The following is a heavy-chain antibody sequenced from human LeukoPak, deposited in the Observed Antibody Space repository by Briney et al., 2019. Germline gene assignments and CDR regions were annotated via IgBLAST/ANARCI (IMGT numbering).Heavy chain of an antibody. V-gene: IGHV3-9*01. Sequence: PSGGSLRLSCAASGFTFDDYAMHWVRQAPGKGLEWVSGISWNSGSIGYADSVKGRFTISRDNAKNSLYLQMNSLRAEDTALYYCAKDTGIAAPVYYFDYWGQGTLVTVSS. CDR1: GFTFDDYA. CDR3: AKDTGIAAPVYYFDY. CDR2: ISWNSGSI. J-gene: IGHJ4*02. D-gene: IGHD6-13*01.